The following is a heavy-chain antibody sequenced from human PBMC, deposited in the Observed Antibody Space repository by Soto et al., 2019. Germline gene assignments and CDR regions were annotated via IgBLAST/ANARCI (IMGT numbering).Heavy chain of an antibody. J-gene: IGHJ4*02. CDR2: IKSKTDGGTT. V-gene: IGHV3-15*07. D-gene: IGHD5-18*01. CDR1: GVTLSNVW. Sequence: GGSLRLSCAVSGVTLSNVWMNWVRQAPGKGPEWVGRIKSKTDGGTTDYAAPVKGRFTISRDDSENALYLQMNSLKTEDTAVYYCSHGYYQYFESWGQGTLVTVSS. CDR3: SHGYYQYFES.